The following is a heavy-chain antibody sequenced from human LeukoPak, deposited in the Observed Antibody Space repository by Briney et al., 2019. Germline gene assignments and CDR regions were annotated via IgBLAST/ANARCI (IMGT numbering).Heavy chain of an antibody. J-gene: IGHJ4*02. V-gene: IGHV3-23*01. Sequence: PGGSLRLSCAASGFTFSSYAMSWVRQAPGKGLEWVSAISGSGGGTYYADSVKGRFTISRDNSKNTLYLQMNSLRAEDTAVYYCARSVGASIRKNLYFDYWGQGTLVTVSS. CDR1: GFTFSSYA. D-gene: IGHD1-26*01. CDR3: ARSVGASIRKNLYFDY. CDR2: ISGSGGGT.